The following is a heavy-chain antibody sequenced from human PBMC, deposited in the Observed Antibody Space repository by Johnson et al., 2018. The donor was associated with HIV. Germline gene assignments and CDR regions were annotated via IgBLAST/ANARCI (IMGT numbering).Heavy chain of an antibody. CDR1: GSTFSDYY. V-gene: IGHV3-11*04. D-gene: IGHD1-26*01. CDR2: ISGSGGTI. Sequence: VQLVESGGGVVQPGRSLRLSCAASGSTFSDYYMSWIRQAPGKGLEWVSYISGSGGTIYYADSVKGRFTISRDNAKNSLYLQMNSLGGEDTALYYCAKLVGADTSGELDIWGQGTMVTVSS. J-gene: IGHJ3*02. CDR3: AKLVGADTSGELDI.